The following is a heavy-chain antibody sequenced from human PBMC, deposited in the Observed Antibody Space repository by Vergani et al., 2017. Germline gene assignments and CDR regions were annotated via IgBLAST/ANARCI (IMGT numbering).Heavy chain of an antibody. V-gene: IGHV4-39*07. CDR1: GGSISSGSYY. CDR3: ARNPLLWFYNWFDP. CDR2: INHSGST. Sequence: QVQLQESGPGLVKPSQTLSLTCTVSGGSISSGSYYWSWIRQPPGKGLEWIGEINHSGSTNYNPSLKSRVTISVDTSKNQFSLKLSSVTAGDTAVYYCARNPLLWFYNWFDPWGQGTLVTVSS. J-gene: IGHJ5*02. D-gene: IGHD3-10*01.